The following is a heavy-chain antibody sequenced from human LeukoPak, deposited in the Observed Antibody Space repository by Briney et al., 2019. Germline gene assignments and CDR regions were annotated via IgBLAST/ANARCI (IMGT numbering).Heavy chain of an antibody. V-gene: IGHV1-69*05. CDR1: GGTFSSYA. Sequence: ASVKVSCKASGGTFSSYAISWARQAPGQGLEWMGGIIPIFGTANYAQKFQGRVTITTDESTSTAYMELSSLRSEDTAVYYCARVVDTAMVYYFDYWGQGTLVTVSS. J-gene: IGHJ4*02. CDR2: IIPIFGTA. CDR3: ARVVDTAMVYYFDY. D-gene: IGHD5-18*01.